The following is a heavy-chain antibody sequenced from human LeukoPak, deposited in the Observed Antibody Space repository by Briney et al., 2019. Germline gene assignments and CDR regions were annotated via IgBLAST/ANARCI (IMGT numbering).Heavy chain of an antibody. CDR2: ISSYGSAI. D-gene: IGHD1-26*01. Sequence: GGSLRLSCAASGFTFSDYEMNWVRQAPGKGLEWVSYISSYGSAIYYADSVKGRFTISRDNSKNTLYLQMSSLRVEDTAVYYCAKRWELTYYWGRGTLVTVSS. J-gene: IGHJ4*02. CDR3: AKRWELTYY. CDR1: GFTFSDYE. V-gene: IGHV3-48*03.